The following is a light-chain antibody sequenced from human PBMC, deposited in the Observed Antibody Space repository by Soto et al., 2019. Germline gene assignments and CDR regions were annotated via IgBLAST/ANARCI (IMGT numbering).Light chain of an antibody. CDR2: DAS. CDR1: QGIRND. V-gene: IGKV1-17*01. Sequence: IQMTQSPSSLSASVGYRVTITCRAMQGIRNDLGSYKQNTRKDPQRLIYDASSLQSGVPSRFSGSGSGTEFTITIISLQPEDFVTYYCLQHNSYPITFGQGTRLEIK. J-gene: IGKJ5*01. CDR3: LQHNSYPIT.